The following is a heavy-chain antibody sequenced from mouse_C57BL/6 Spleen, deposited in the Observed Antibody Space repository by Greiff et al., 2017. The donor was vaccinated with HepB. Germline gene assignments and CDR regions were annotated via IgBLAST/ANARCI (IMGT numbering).Heavy chain of an antibody. CDR3: ARRGEGSAWFAY. CDR1: GFSLTSYG. V-gene: IGHV2-2*01. Sequence: QVQLQQSGPGLVQPSQSLSITCTVSGFSLTSYGVHWVRQSPGKGLEWLGVIWSGGSTDYNAAFISRLSISKDNSKSQVFFKMNSLQADDTAIYYCARRGEGSAWFAYWGQGTLVTVSA. CDR2: IWSGGST. J-gene: IGHJ3*01.